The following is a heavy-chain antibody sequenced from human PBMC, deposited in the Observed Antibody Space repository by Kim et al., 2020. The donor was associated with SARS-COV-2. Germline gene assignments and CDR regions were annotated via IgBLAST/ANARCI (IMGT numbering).Heavy chain of an antibody. CDR1: GGSISSSSYY. J-gene: IGHJ3*02. D-gene: IGHD6-19*01. V-gene: IGHV4-39*01. CDR2: IYYSGST. Sequence: SETLSLTCTVSGGSISSSSYYWGWIRQPPGKGLEWIGSIYYSGSTYYNPSLKSRVTISVDTSKNQFSLKLSSVTAADTAVYYCARLYYSSGWINAFDIWGQGTMVTVSS. CDR3: ARLYYSSGWINAFDI.